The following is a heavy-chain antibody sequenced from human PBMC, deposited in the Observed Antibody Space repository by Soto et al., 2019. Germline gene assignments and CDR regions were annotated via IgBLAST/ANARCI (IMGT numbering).Heavy chain of an antibody. Sequence: GSLRLSCAASGFTFSSYAMHWVRQAPGKGLEWVAVISYDGSNKYYADSVKGRFTISRDNSKNTLYLQMNSLRAEDTAVYYCAIDDYDYDYWGQGTVVTVSS. V-gene: IGHV3-30-3*01. CDR3: AIDDYDYDY. J-gene: IGHJ4*02. D-gene: IGHD5-12*01. CDR1: GFTFSSYA. CDR2: ISYDGSNK.